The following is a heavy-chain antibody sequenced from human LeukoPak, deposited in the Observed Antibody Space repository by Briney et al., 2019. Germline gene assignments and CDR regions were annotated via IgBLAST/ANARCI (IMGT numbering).Heavy chain of an antibody. CDR1: GGTFSSYA. CDR2: IMPIFGTA. V-gene: IGHV1-69*05. CDR3: ARGLELHSGYFQH. J-gene: IGHJ1*01. D-gene: IGHD1-7*01. Sequence: ASVKVSCKASGGTFSSYAISWVRQAPGQGLEWMGGIMPIFGTANYAQKFQGRVTVTTDESTSTAYMELSSLRSEDTAVYYCARGLELHSGYFQHWGQGTLVTVSS.